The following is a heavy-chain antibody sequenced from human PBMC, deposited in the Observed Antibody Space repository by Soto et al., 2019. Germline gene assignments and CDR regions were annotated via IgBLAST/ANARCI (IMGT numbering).Heavy chain of an antibody. V-gene: IGHV1-69*13. CDR1: GCTFSSYA. Sequence: SVKVSCKASGCTFSSYAISWVRQAPGQGLEWMGGIIPIFGTANYAQKLQGRVTITADESTSTAYMELSSLRSEDTAVYYCARAHYGSGSYEDYYYYGMEVWGQGTTVNVSS. D-gene: IGHD3-10*01. CDR3: ARAHYGSGSYEDYYYYGMEV. CDR2: IIPIFGTA. J-gene: IGHJ6*01.